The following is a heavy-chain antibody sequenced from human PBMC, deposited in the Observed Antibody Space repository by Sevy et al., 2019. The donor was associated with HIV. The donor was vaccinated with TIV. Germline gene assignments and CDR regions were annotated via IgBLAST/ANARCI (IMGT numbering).Heavy chain of an antibody. D-gene: IGHD3-22*01. CDR1: GFTFSSYS. CDR3: ASRLDYYDSSGARFDP. J-gene: IGHJ5*02. CDR2: ISSSSSYI. V-gene: IGHV3-21*01. Sequence: GGSLRLSCAASGFTFSSYSMNWVRQAPGKGLEWVSSISSSSSYIYYADSVKGRFTISRDNAKNSLYLQMNSLRAEDTAVYYCASRLDYYDSSGARFDPWGQGTLVTVSS.